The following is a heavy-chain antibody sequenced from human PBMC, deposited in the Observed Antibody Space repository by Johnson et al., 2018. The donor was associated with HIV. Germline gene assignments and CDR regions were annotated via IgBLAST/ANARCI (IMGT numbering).Heavy chain of an antibody. CDR3: ARLMAARTLDDAFDI. D-gene: IGHD6-13*01. J-gene: IGHJ3*02. CDR1: GFTFSSYG. Sequence: QVQLVESGGGVVQPGGSLRLSCAASGFTFSSYGMHWVRQAPGKGLEWVAFIQFDGSHKYSADFVKGRFTISRDNAKNSLYLQMNSLRVEDTALYYCARLMAARTLDDAFDIWGQGTKVSVSS. CDR2: IQFDGSHK. V-gene: IGHV3-30*02.